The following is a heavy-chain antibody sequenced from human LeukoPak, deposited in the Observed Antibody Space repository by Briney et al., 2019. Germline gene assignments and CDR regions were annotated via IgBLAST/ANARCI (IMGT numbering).Heavy chain of an antibody. Sequence: ASVKVSCKASGYTFTGHYMHWVRQAPGQGLEWMGWINPNNGGTNYAQKFQGRVTMTRDTSISTAYMELSRLRSADTAVYYCARGYALYSGRYIDFDYWGQGTLVTVSS. CDR2: INPNNGGT. CDR3: ARGYALYSGRYIDFDY. J-gene: IGHJ4*02. D-gene: IGHD1-26*01. CDR1: GYTFTGHY. V-gene: IGHV1-2*02.